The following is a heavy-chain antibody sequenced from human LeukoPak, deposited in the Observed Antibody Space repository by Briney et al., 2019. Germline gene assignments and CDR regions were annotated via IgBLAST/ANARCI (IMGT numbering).Heavy chain of an antibody. Sequence: SETLSLTCTVSGGSISSYYWSWIRQPPGKGLEWIGYIYYSGSTNYNPSLKSRVTISVDTSKNQFSLKLSSVTAADTAVYYCASISDSGSYYLDYWGQGTLVTVSS. CDR2: IYYSGST. CDR1: GGSISSYY. V-gene: IGHV4-59*01. D-gene: IGHD3-10*01. CDR3: ASISDSGSYYLDY. J-gene: IGHJ4*02.